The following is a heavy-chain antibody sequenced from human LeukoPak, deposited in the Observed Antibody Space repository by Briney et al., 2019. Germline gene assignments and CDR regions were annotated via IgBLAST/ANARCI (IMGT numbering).Heavy chain of an antibody. Sequence: PGGSLRLSCAASGFTFDDYGMSWVRQAPGKGLEWVSGINWNGGSTGYADSVKGRFTISRDNAKNSLYLQMNSLRAEDTALYYCARIADYYDSSGYNSVDYWGQGTLVTVSS. CDR2: INWNGGST. D-gene: IGHD3-22*01. CDR3: ARIADYYDSSGYNSVDY. V-gene: IGHV3-20*04. CDR1: GFTFDDYG. J-gene: IGHJ4*02.